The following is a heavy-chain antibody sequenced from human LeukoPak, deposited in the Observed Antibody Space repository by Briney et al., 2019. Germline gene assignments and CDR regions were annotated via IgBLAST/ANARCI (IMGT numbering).Heavy chain of an antibody. Sequence: PGGSLRLSCAASGFTVSSNYMSWVRQAPGKGLEWVSVIYSGGSTYYADSVKCRFTISRDNSKNTLYLQMNSLRAEDTAVYYCARVGCSSTSCYAGGWFDPWGQGTLVTVSS. CDR1: GFTVSSNY. J-gene: IGHJ5*02. V-gene: IGHV3-53*01. CDR2: IYSGGST. CDR3: ARVGCSSTSCYAGGWFDP. D-gene: IGHD2-2*01.